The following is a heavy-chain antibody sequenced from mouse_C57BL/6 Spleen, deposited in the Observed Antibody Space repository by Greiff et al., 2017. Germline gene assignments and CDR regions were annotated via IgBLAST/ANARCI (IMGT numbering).Heavy chain of an antibody. J-gene: IGHJ1*03. V-gene: IGHV1-52*01. D-gene: IGHD1-1*01. CDR1: GYTFTSYW. CDR3: ARSGHYYGSSYVNFDV. CDR2: IDPSDSET. Sequence: QVQLQQPGAELVRPGSSVKLSCKASGYTFTSYWMHWVKQRPIQGLEWIGNIDPSDSETHYNQKFKDKATLTVDKSSSTAYMKLSSLTSEDSAVYYCARSGHYYGSSYVNFDVWGTGTTVTVSS.